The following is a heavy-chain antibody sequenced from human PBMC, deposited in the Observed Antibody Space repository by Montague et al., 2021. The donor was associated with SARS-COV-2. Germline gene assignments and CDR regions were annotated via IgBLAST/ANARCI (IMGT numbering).Heavy chain of an antibody. V-gene: IGHV3-23*03. CDR3: ARDYYGDFGHIDY. D-gene: IGHD4-17*01. CDR1: GFTFSSYA. J-gene: IGHJ4*02. CDR2: IYSGGSNT. Sequence: SLRLSWAASGFTFSSYAMTWVRQAPGKGLDWVSFIYSGGSNTYYADSVKGRFTISRDNSKITLYLQMNSLRAEDTAVYYCARDYYGDFGHIDYWGQGTLVTVSS.